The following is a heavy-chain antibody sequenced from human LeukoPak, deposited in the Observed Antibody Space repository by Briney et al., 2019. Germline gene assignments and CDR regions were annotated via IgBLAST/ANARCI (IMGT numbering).Heavy chain of an antibody. D-gene: IGHD3-16*02. CDR1: GYTFMGYY. CDR3: ARVNDYIWGSYRV. CDR2: INPNSGGT. Sequence: ASVKVSCKASGYTFMGYYIHWLRQAPGQGLEWMGWINPNSGGTNYTQKFQGRVTMTRDTSINTAYMELSRLRSDDTAVYYCARVNDYIWGSYRVWGQGTLVTVSS. J-gene: IGHJ4*02. V-gene: IGHV1-2*02.